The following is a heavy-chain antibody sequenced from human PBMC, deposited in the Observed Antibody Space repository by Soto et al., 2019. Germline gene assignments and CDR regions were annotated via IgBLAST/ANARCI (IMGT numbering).Heavy chain of an antibody. CDR1: GFSISNHA. CDR3: AKVGVATDGDYL. J-gene: IGHJ5*02. Sequence: EGQLLESGGGLVQPGGSLRLSCVVSGFSISNHAMTWVRQAPGEGLEWVAVISGGGQATHYVDSVKGRFTISRDNSKNMVFLQMNSLRIEDTALYFCAKVGVATDGDYLWGQGTVVTVSS. V-gene: IGHV3-23*01. CDR2: ISGGGQAT. D-gene: IGHD3-3*01.